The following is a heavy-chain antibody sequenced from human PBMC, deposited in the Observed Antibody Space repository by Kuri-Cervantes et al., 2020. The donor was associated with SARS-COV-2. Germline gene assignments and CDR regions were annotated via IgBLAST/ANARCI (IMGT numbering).Heavy chain of an antibody. V-gene: IGHV3-11*04. Sequence: GESLKISCAASGFTFSDYYMSWIRQAPGKGLEWVSYISSSGSTIYYADSVKGRFTISRDNAKNSLYLQMNSLRAEDTAVYYCARDAYCGGDCYWLAFDIWGQGTMVTVSS. CDR3: ARDAYCGGDCYWLAFDI. J-gene: IGHJ3*02. D-gene: IGHD2-21*01. CDR1: GFTFSDYY. CDR2: ISSSGSTI.